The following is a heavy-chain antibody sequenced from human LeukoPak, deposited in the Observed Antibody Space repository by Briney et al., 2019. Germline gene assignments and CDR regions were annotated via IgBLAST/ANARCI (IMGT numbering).Heavy chain of an antibody. CDR3: ARGQRITMTD. J-gene: IGHJ4*02. Sequence: SETLSLTCAVYGGSFSAYYWSWIRQPPGKGLEWIGEINHSGSTNYNPSLKSRVAISVDTSRNQFSLRLSSVTAADTAVYYCARGQRITMTDWGQGALVTVSS. CDR2: INHSGST. D-gene: IGHD3-22*01. V-gene: IGHV4-34*01. CDR1: GGSFSAYY.